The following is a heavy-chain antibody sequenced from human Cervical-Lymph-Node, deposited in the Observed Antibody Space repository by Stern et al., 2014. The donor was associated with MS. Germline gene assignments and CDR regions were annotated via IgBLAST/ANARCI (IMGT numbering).Heavy chain of an antibody. CDR1: GGSISSGDYY. D-gene: IGHD3-22*01. Sequence: QLQLQESGPGLVKPSQTLSLTCTVSGGSISSGDYYWSWIRQPPGKGLEWIGYIYYIGSTYYNPSLKSRVTISVDTSKNQFSLKLSSVTAADTAVYYCARDSSGYYLILDYWGQGTLVTVSS. J-gene: IGHJ4*02. CDR3: ARDSSGYYLILDY. V-gene: IGHV4-30-4*01. CDR2: IYYIGST.